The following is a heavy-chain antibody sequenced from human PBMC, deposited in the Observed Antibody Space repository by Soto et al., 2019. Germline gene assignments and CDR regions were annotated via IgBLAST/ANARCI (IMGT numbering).Heavy chain of an antibody. Sequence: EVQLVESGGGLVQPGGSLRLTCTASGFTFSSSWMAWVRQAPGKGLEWVGNIKHDGSEVYYLDSVRGRFTISRDSAWKSLYLQVNSRRAEDTAVYYWAGIQNNWFDPWGQGTLVAVSS. J-gene: IGHJ5*02. CDR2: IKHDGSEV. CDR3: AGIQNNWFDP. V-gene: IGHV3-7*01. CDR1: GFTFSSSW.